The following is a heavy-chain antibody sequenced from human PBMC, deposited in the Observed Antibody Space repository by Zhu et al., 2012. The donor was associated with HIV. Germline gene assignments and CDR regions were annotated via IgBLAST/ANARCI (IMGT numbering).Heavy chain of an antibody. CDR3: ARLRDTSGYYYPFDY. V-gene: IGHV4-38-2*02. D-gene: IGHD3-22*01. Sequence: QVQLQESGPGLVKTSETLSLTCTVSGYSISSGYYWGWIRQPPGKGLEWIGYVYYSGTTNYDPSLKSRVTISLDMSKNQFSLKLTSVTAADTAVYYCARLRDTSGYYYPFDYWGQGTLVTVLL. J-gene: IGHJ4*02. CDR2: VYYSGTT. CDR1: GYSISSGYY.